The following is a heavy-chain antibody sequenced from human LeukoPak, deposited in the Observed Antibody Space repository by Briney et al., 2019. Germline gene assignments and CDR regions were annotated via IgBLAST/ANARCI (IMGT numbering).Heavy chain of an antibody. Sequence: SVKVSCKASGGTFSKNVVSWVRQAPGQGLEWMGGIIPFFDVVSSAQKFQGRVTITTDESTSTAYMELSSLRSEDTAVYYCARDLGRYCSSTSCPTPNWFDPWGQGTLVTVSS. CDR1: GGTFSKNV. J-gene: IGHJ5*02. D-gene: IGHD2-2*01. CDR2: IIPFFDVV. V-gene: IGHV1-69*05. CDR3: ARDLGRYCSSTSCPTPNWFDP.